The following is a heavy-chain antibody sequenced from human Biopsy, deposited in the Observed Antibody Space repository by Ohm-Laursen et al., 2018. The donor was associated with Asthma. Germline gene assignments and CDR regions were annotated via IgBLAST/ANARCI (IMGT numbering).Heavy chain of an antibody. J-gene: IGHJ6*01. CDR1: GGYIDSHDWS. CDR2: AHFSGST. Sequence: SQTLSLTCSVSGGYIDSHDWSWCWLRQSPGKGLQWLRYAHFSGSTHYNPSLDRRIRMSVDTSKSQVSLSLTSVSAADTAVYFCARVRRYGDIFFGMDVWGQGTTVTVSS. V-gene: IGHV4-30-4*01. CDR3: ARVRRYGDIFFGMDV. D-gene: IGHD4-17*01.